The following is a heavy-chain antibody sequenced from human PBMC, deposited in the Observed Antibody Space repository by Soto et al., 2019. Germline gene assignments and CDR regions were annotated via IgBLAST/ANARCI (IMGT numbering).Heavy chain of an antibody. CDR1: GFTLSTYA. CDR2: IGGSGGDT. D-gene: IGHD6-6*01. CDR3: AKGGRSSSGLDFDY. J-gene: IGHJ4*02. V-gene: IGHV3-23*01. Sequence: EVQLLESGGGLVQPGGPLRLSGAAPGFTLSTYAWTWVGRAQGRGLEWVSTIGGSGGDTYYADSVKGRFSISRDNSKYTLSLQMDSLRAEDTAVYYCAKGGRSSSGLDFDYWGQGTLVTVSS.